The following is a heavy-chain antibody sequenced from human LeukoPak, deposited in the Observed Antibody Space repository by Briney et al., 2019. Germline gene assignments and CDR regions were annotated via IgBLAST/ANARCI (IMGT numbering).Heavy chain of an antibody. J-gene: IGHJ4*02. CDR2: INTSTGNP. V-gene: IGHV7-4-1*02. D-gene: IGHD2-8*01. CDR3: ARLYRPCTNGVCYRPFDY. Sequence: ASVKVSCKASGYAFTSYAMNWVRQAPGQGLEWMGWINTSTGNPTYAQGFTGRFVFSLDTSVSTAYLQISSLKAEDTAVYYCARLYRPCTNGVCYRPFDYWGQGTLVTVSS. CDR1: GYAFTSYA.